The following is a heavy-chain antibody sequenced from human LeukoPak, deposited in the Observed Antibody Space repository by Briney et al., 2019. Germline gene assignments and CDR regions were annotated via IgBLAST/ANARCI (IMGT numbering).Heavy chain of an antibody. CDR1: GYSFTSYW. CDR3: ARHVSSSGWYFMIDY. J-gene: IGHJ4*02. CDR2: IDPSGSYT. D-gene: IGHD6-19*01. V-gene: IGHV5-10-1*01. Sequence: GESLKISCKGSGYSFTSYWISWVRQMPGKGLEWMGRIDPSGSYTNYSPSFQGHVTISADKSISTAYLQWSSLKTSDTAMYYCARHVSSSGWYFMIDYWGQGTLVTVSS.